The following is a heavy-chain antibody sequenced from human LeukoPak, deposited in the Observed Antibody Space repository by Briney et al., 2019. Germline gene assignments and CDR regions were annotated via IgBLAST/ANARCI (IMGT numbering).Heavy chain of an antibody. CDR3: ARGHVVRGGDY. D-gene: IGHD3-10*01. V-gene: IGHV3-21*01. J-gene: IGHJ4*02. CDR2: ISSSSSYL. Sequence: GGSLRLSCAASGFTFSTYTMNRVRQAPGKGLEWVSSISSSSSYLYYADSVKGRFTISRDNAKNSLYLQMNSLRAADTAVYYCARGHVVRGGDYWGQGTLVTVSS. CDR1: GFTFSTYT.